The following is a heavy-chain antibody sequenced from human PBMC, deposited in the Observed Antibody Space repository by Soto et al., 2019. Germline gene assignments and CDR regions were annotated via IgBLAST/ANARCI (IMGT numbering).Heavy chain of an antibody. CDR3: AANYDVLSGFYRGWLDP. D-gene: IGHD3-3*01. CDR1: GGSISSGGYS. Sequence: SETLSLTCAVSGGSISSGGYSWSWIRQPPGKGLEWIGYIYHSGSTYYNPSLKSRVTISVDRSKNQFSLKLTSVTAADTAVYYWAANYDVLSGFYRGWLDPGGKGTLVTVPS. V-gene: IGHV4-30-2*01. J-gene: IGHJ5*02. CDR2: IYHSGST.